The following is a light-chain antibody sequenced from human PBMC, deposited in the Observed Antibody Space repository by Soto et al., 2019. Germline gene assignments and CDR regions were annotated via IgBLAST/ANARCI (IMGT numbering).Light chain of an antibody. J-gene: IGKJ1*01. Sequence: DIQMTQSPSTLSGSVGDRVTITCRASQTISSWLAWYQQKPGKAPKLLIYKASTLKSGVPSRFSGSGSGTEFTLTISSLQPDDFATYYCLHDINYPWPSGQVTKAAIK. CDR3: LHDINYPWP. V-gene: IGKV1-5*03. CDR2: KAS. CDR1: QTISSW.